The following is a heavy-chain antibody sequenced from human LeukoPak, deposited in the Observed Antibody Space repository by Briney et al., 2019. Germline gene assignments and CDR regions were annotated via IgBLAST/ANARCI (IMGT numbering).Heavy chain of an antibody. J-gene: IGHJ4*02. D-gene: IGHD3-10*01. CDR1: GFTVSSNY. CDR3: ARETEYYGSGSYYIGY. V-gene: IGHV3-53*01. Sequence: GGSLRLSCAASGFTVSSNYMSWVRQAPGKGLEWVSVIYSGGSTYYADSVKGRFTISRDDAKNTLYLQMNGLRAEDTAVYYCARETEYYGSGSYYIGYWGQGTLVTVSS. CDR2: IYSGGST.